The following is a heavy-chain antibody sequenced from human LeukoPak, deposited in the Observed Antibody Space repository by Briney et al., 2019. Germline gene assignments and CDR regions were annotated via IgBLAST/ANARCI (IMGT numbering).Heavy chain of an antibody. CDR3: ASTYVAQNWFDP. CDR1: GGTFSSYA. D-gene: IGHD3-16*01. Sequence: ASVKVSCKASGGTFSSYAISWVRQAPGQGLEWMGRIIPIFGTANYAQKFQGRVTITTDESTSTAYMELSSLRSEDAAVYYCASTYVAQNWFDPWGQGTLVTVSS. J-gene: IGHJ5*02. CDR2: IIPIFGTA. V-gene: IGHV1-69*05.